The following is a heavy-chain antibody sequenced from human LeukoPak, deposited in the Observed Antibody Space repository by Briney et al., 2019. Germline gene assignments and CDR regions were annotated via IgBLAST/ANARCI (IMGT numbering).Heavy chain of an antibody. D-gene: IGHD3-9*01. V-gene: IGHV3-9*01. Sequence: PGRSLRLSCAASGFTFDDYAMHWVRQAPGKGLEWVSGISWNSGSIGYADSVKGRFTISRDNAKNSVFLQMNSLRADDTAVYYCTLSGEADWGQGTLVTVSS. CDR3: TLSGEAD. CDR1: GFTFDDYA. CDR2: ISWNSGSI. J-gene: IGHJ4*02.